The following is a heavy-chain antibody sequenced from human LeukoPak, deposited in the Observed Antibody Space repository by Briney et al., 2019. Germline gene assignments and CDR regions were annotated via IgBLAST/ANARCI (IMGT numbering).Heavy chain of an antibody. J-gene: IGHJ5*02. D-gene: IGHD3-16*01. V-gene: IGHV1-2*02. CDR3: ARDRNVFWPYTGEYNWFDP. CDR2: INPNGGGT. CDR1: GYTFTGYY. Sequence: ASVKVSCKASGYTFTGYYMHWVRQAPGQGVEWMGWINPNGGGTNYAQKFQGRVTMTRDTSISTAYMELSRLRSDDTAVYYCARDRNVFWPYTGEYNWFDPWGQGTLVTVSS.